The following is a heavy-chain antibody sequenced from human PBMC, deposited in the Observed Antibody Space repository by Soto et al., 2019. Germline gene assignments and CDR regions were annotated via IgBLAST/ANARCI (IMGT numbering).Heavy chain of an antibody. CDR1: SGPSSSHN. J-gene: IGHJ6*02. Sequence: QVHVQQSGPGLVKPSETLSLSCTVSSGPSSSHNWGWIRQPPGRGLEWIGYVYYTGGTSYNPSLKSRVTISAASPTNHLSLPLSSVTAADTAVYYCVRQGIDYLHGLVDVWGQGTTVSVSS. V-gene: IGHV4-59*08. CDR2: VYYTGGT. D-gene: IGHD1-26*01. CDR3: VRQGIDYLHGLVDV.